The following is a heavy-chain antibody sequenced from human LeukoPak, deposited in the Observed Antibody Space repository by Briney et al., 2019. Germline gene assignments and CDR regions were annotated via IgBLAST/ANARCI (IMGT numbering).Heavy chain of an antibody. CDR1: GYTFTRYG. J-gene: IGHJ4*02. CDR3: ARDLGVLTGTLFDF. D-gene: IGHD3-9*01. V-gene: IGHV1-18*01. CDR2: ISDYNGNTNYALNT. Sequence: GASVKVSCKASGYTFTRYGISWMRQAPGQGLQWMGWISDYNGNTNYALNTNYAQKFQGRVTLTTYTSTSTAYLELRSLRSDDTAIYYCARDLGVLTGTLFDFWGQGTLVTVSS.